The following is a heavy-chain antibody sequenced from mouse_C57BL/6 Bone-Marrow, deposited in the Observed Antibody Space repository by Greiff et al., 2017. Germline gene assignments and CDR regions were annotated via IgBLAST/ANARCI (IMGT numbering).Heavy chain of an antibody. Sequence: VKLMESGAELVRPGASVTLSCKASGYTFTDYEMHWVKQTPVHGLEWIGAIDPETGGTAYNQKFKGKAILTADKSSSTAYMELRSLTSEDSAVYYCAGGNYNYAMDYWGQGTSVTVSS. CDR3: AGGNYNYAMDY. CDR1: GYTFTDYE. CDR2: IDPETGGT. J-gene: IGHJ4*01. D-gene: IGHD2-1*01. V-gene: IGHV1-15*01.